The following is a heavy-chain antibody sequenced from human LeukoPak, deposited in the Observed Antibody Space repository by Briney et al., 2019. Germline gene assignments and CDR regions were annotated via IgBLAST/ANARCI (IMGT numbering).Heavy chain of an antibody. Sequence: SETLSLTCTVSGGSISSYYWSWIRQPPGKGLEWIGYIYYSGSTNYNPSLKSRVTISVDTSKNQFSLKLSSVTAADTAVYYCARVRGVYYFDYWGQGTPVTVSS. J-gene: IGHJ4*02. CDR1: GGSISSYY. CDR3: ARVRGVYYFDY. V-gene: IGHV4-59*01. CDR2: IYYSGST. D-gene: IGHD3-10*01.